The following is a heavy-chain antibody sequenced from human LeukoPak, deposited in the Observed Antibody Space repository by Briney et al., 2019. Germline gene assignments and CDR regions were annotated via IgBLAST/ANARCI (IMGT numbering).Heavy chain of an antibody. CDR2: ISAYNGNT. Sequence: ASVKVSCKASGYTFTSYGISWVRQAPGQGLEWMGWISAYNGNTNYAQKLQGRVTMTTDTSTSTAYMELRSLRSDDTAVYYCARDTIMITFGGVIVMGAFDIWGQGTTVTVSS. V-gene: IGHV1-18*01. CDR3: ARDTIMITFGGVIVMGAFDI. D-gene: IGHD3-16*02. J-gene: IGHJ3*02. CDR1: GYTFTSYG.